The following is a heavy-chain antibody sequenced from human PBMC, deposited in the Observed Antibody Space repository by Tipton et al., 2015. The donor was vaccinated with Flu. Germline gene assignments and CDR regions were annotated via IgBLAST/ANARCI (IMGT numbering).Heavy chain of an antibody. V-gene: IGHV4-38-2*02. D-gene: IGHD4-11*01. Sequence: GLVKPSETLSLTCTVSGYSISSDYYWGWIRQPPGKWLEWIGNIFHTGNTYYNSSLKSRVSISVDRSKNQFSLKVSSVTAADTAVYYCARRSYSNYVSEPKNWFDPWGQGTLVTVSS. CDR3: ARRSYSNYVSEPKNWFDP. CDR1: GYSISSDYY. J-gene: IGHJ5*02. CDR2: IFHTGNT.